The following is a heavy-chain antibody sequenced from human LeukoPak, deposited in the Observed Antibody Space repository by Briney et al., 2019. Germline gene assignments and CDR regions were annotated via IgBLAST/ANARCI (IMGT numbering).Heavy chain of an antibody. Sequence: PGGSLRLSCAASGFTFSSYGMHWVRLAPGKGLEWVAVISYDGSNKYYADSVKGRFTISRDNSKNTLYLQMNSLRAEDTAVYYCALVRYFDWLYDYWGQGTLVTVSS. CDR1: GFTFSSYG. D-gene: IGHD3-9*01. CDR3: ALVRYFDWLYDY. V-gene: IGHV3-30*03. J-gene: IGHJ4*02. CDR2: ISYDGSNK.